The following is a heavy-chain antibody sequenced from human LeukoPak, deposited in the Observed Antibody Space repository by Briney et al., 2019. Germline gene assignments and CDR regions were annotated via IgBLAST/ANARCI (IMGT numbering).Heavy chain of an antibody. J-gene: IGHJ1*01. Sequence: GGSLRLSCAASGFTVSSNYMSWVRQAPGKGLEWVSVIYSGGSTYYADSVKGRFTISRDNSKNTLYLQMNSLRAEDTAVYYCAGVPYSSSNEYFQHWGQGTLVTVSS. D-gene: IGHD6-6*01. V-gene: IGHV3-66*01. CDR3: AGVPYSSSNEYFQH. CDR1: GFTVSSNY. CDR2: IYSGGST.